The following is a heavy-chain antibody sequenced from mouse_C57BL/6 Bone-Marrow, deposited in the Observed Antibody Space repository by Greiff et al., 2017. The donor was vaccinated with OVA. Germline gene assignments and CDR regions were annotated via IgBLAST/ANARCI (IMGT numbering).Heavy chain of an antibody. J-gene: IGHJ2*01. CDR2: IDPSDSYT. Sequence: QVQLQQPGAELVMPGASVKLSCKASGYTFTSYWMHWVKQRPGQGLEWIGEIDPSDSYTNYTQKFKGKSPLSVDKSSSTAYMQISSLTSADSAVYYGARVGMGYYYCSYYFDYWGQGTTLTVSS. CDR1: GYTFTSYW. CDR3: ARVGMGYYYCSYYFDY. D-gene: IGHD1-1*01. V-gene: IGHV1-69*01.